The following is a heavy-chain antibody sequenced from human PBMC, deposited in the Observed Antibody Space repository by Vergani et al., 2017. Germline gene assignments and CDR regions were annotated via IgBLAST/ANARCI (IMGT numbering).Heavy chain of an antibody. J-gene: IGHJ3*02. Sequence: QVQLVQSGAEVKKPGASVKVSCKASGYTFTSYGISWVRQAPGQGLEWMGWISAYNGNTNNAQKLQGRVTMTTDTSTSTAYMELRSLRCDDTAVYCCARDLDSSSSTDAFDIWGQGTMVTVSS. D-gene: IGHD6-6*01. V-gene: IGHV1-18*01. CDR3: ARDLDSSSSTDAFDI. CDR2: ISAYNGNT. CDR1: GYTFTSYG.